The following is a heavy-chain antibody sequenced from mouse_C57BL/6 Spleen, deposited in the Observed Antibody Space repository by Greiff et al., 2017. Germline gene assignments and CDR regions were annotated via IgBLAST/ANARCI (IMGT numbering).Heavy chain of an antibody. D-gene: IGHD1-1*01. CDR1: GYAFTNYL. CDR2: INPGSGGT. J-gene: IGHJ2*01. V-gene: IGHV1-54*01. CDR3: AYSPYYYSSSCDYFDY. Sequence: QVQLQQSGAELVRPGTSVKVSCKASGYAFTNYLIEWVKQRPGQGLEGIGVINPGSGGTNYNEKFKGQATLTADKSSSTAYMQLSSLTTEYTAVYFCAYSPYYYSSSCDYFDYWGQGTTLTVSS.